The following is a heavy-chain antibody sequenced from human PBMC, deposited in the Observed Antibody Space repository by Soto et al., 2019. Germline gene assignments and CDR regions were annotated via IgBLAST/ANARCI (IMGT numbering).Heavy chain of an antibody. J-gene: IGHJ4*02. CDR2: ISGSGGST. D-gene: IGHD6-19*01. V-gene: IGHV3-23*01. CDR1: GFTFSSYA. CDR3: AKDHVGWYELWGYFDY. Sequence: GGSLRLSCAASGFTFSSYAMSWVRQAPGKGLEWVSAISGSGGSTYYADSVKGRFTISRDNSKNTLYLQMNSLRAEDTAVYYCAKDHVGWYELWGYFDYWGQGTLVTVSS.